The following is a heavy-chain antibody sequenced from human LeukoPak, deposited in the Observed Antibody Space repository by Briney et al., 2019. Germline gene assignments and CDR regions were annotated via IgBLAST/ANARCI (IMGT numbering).Heavy chain of an antibody. CDR3: ARDYGGADDALDI. CDR2: IYYSGTT. CDR1: GGSISSSIYY. J-gene: IGHJ3*02. D-gene: IGHD4-23*01. V-gene: IGHV4-39*07. Sequence: SETLSLTCTVSGGSISSSIYYWDWIRQPPGKGLEWIGSIYYSGTTYYNPSLKSRVTISVDTSKNQFSLKLSSVTAADTAVYYCARDYGGADDALDIWGQGTLVTVSP.